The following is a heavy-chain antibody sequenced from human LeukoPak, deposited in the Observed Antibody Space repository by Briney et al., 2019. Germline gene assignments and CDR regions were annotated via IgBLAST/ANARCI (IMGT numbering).Heavy chain of an antibody. CDR2: MSSDGGNE. CDR1: GFTFKTYA. V-gene: IGHV3-30*04. Sequence: GGSLRLSCADSGFTFKTYAMHWVRQAPGKGLEWVAVMSSDGGNEYYADSVKGRFTISRDNSKNTLYLQMNSLRAEDTAVYYCARDVADAFDIWGQGTMVTVSS. CDR3: ARDVADAFDI. J-gene: IGHJ3*02. D-gene: IGHD2-15*01.